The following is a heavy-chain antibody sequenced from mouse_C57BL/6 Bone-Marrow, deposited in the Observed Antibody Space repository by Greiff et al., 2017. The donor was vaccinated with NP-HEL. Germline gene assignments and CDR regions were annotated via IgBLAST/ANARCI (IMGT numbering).Heavy chain of an antibody. V-gene: IGHV6-3*01. Sequence: EVQRVESGGGLVQPGGSMKLSCVASGFTFSNYWMNWVRQSPEKGLEWVAQIRLKSDNYATHYAESVKGRFTISRDDSKSSVYLQMNNLRAEDTGIYYCTLTVVAYYYAMDYWGQGTSVTVSS. CDR1: GFTFSNYW. CDR3: TLTVVAYYYAMDY. D-gene: IGHD1-1*01. J-gene: IGHJ4*01. CDR2: IRLKSDNYAT.